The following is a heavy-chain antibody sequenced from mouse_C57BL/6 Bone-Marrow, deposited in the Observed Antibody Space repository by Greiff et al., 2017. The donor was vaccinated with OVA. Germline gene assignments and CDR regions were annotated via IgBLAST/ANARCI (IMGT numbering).Heavy chain of an antibody. CDR1: GFTFSSYA. Sequence: EVKLVESGAGLVKPGGSLKLSCAASGFTFSSYAMSWVRQTPEKRLEWVAYISSGGDYIYYADTVTGRFTISRDNARNTLYLQMSSLKSEDTAMYYCTRLLDAMDYWGQGTSVTVSS. D-gene: IGHD2-1*01. V-gene: IGHV5-9-1*02. CDR2: ISSGGDYI. J-gene: IGHJ4*01. CDR3: TRLLDAMDY.